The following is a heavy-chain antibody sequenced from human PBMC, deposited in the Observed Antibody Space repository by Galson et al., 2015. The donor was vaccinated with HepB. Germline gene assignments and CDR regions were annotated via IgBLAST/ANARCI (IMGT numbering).Heavy chain of an antibody. Sequence: SLRLSCAASGFTFSSYAMHWVRQAPGKGLEYVSAISSNGGSTYYADSVKGRFTISRDNSKNTLYLQMSSLRAEDTAVYYCVKVRFLELVDYWGQGTLVTVSS. V-gene: IGHV3-64D*06. D-gene: IGHD3-3*01. CDR1: GFTFSSYA. J-gene: IGHJ4*02. CDR3: VKVRFLELVDY. CDR2: ISSNGGST.